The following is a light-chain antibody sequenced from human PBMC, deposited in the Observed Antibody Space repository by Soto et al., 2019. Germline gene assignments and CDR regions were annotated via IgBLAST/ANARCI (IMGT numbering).Light chain of an antibody. CDR3: QQYNNWPPMA. Sequence: EIVMTQSPATLSVSPRERATLSCRASQSVSSNLAWYQQKPGQAPRLLIYGASTRATGIPARFSGSGSGTEFTLNISSLQSEDFAVYYCQQYNNWPPMAFGQGTKVEIK. CDR1: QSVSSN. V-gene: IGKV3-15*01. CDR2: GAS. J-gene: IGKJ1*01.